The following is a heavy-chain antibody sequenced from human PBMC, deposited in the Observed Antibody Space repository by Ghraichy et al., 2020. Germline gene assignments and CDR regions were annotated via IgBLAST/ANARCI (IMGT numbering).Heavy chain of an antibody. V-gene: IGHV4-34*01. CDR3: ASPWGTDSDYGDPNWFDP. CDR1: GGSFSGYY. D-gene: IGHD4-17*01. J-gene: IGHJ5*02. Sequence: SETLSLTCAVYGGSFSGYYWSWIRQPPGKGLEWIGEINHSGSTNYNPSLKSRVTISVDTSKNQFSLKLSSVTAADTAVYYCASPWGTDSDYGDPNWFDPWGQGTLVTVSS. CDR2: INHSGST.